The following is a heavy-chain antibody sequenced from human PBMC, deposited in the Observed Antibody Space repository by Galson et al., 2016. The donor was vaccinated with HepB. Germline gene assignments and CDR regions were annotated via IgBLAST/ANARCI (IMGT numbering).Heavy chain of an antibody. CDR2: INSDGSTT. CDR3: ARTPLPWGPWFAP. Sequence: SLRLSCAASGFTFSSYWMHWVRQSPEEGLVWVSHINSDGSTTAYAASVKGRFTISRDNAKKTLYRQMNSLRVEDTAVYYWARTPLPWGPWFAPWAREPWSPSPQ. V-gene: IGHV3-74*01. J-gene: IGHJ5*02. D-gene: IGHD3-16*01. CDR1: GFTFSSYW.